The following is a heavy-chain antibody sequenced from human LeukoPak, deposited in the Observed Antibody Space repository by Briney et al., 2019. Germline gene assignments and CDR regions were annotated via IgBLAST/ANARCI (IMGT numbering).Heavy chain of an antibody. CDR1: GFTFSSFG. J-gene: IGHJ3*01. D-gene: IGHD4-23*01. CDR3: AKSYGGNRHAFDV. CDR2: ISYDGSSK. Sequence: GGSLRLSCAASGFTFSSFGIYWVRQAPGKGLEWAALISYDGSSKYYADSVEGRFTISRDNSKNTVYLQMDSLRPEDTAVYYCAKSYGGNRHAFDVWGQGTMVTISS. V-gene: IGHV3-30*18.